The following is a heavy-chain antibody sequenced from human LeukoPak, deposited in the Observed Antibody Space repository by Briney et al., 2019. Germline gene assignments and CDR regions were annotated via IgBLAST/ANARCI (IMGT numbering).Heavy chain of an antibody. CDR3: ATDSAMTTVTTSHFDY. CDR2: ISSSSSYI. Sequence: GGSLRLSCAASGFTFSNYSMTWVRQAPGKGLEWVSSISSSSSYIYYADSVKGRFTISRDNAKNSLYLQVNSLRAEDTAVYYCATDSAMTTVTTSHFDYWGQGTLVTVSS. J-gene: IGHJ4*02. V-gene: IGHV3-21*01. CDR1: GFTFSNYS. D-gene: IGHD4-17*01.